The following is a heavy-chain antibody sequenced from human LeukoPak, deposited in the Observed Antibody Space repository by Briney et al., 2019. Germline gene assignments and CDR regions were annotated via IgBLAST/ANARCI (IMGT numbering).Heavy chain of an antibody. CDR3: ATESGTYSGTCFDY. D-gene: IGHD1-26*01. CDR1: GFTFSTYW. CDR2: INSDDSII. V-gene: IGHV3-74*01. Sequence: GGSLRLSCAASGFTFSTYWMHWVRQAPGEGLVWVSRINSDDSIINYADSVKGRFTISRDNAKNTLYLQMNSLRAEDTAVYYCATESGTYSGTCFDYWGQGTLVTVSS. J-gene: IGHJ4*02.